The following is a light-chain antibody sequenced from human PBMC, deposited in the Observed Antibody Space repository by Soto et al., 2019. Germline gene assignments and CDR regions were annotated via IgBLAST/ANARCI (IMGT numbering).Light chain of an antibody. J-gene: IGLJ3*02. CDR2: DTS. V-gene: IGLV7-46*01. CDR1: SGPVTSGHY. CDR3: FLSYSGAWV. Sequence: QAVVTQESSVTVSPGETVALTCGSSSGPVTSGHYPYWLQQKPGQAPRTLISDTSIRYPWTPARFSGSLLGDKAALTLSGAQPEDEADYYCFLSYSGAWVFGGGTKLTVL.